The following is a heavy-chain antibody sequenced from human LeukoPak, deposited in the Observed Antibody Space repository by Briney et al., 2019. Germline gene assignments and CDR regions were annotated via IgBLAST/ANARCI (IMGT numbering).Heavy chain of an antibody. CDR1: GFTFDDYA. Sequence: GGSLRLSCAASGFTFDDYAMHWVRQAPGKGLEWVSGISWNSGSIGYADSVKGRFTISRDNAKNSLYLQMNSLRAEDTALYYCAKDSGYGDYVSGAFDIWGQGTMVTVSS. D-gene: IGHD4-17*01. CDR2: ISWNSGSI. CDR3: AKDSGYGDYVSGAFDI. V-gene: IGHV3-9*01. J-gene: IGHJ3*02.